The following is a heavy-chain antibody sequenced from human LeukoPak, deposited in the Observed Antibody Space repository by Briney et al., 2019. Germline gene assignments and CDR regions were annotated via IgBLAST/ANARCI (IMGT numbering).Heavy chain of an antibody. CDR2: INHNGST. V-gene: IGHV4-34*01. J-gene: IGHJ4*02. Sequence: SETLSLTCAVYGGSFSGDYWSWIRQPPGKGLELIGGINHNGSTNYNPSLKSRVTISVDTSKNQFSLKLGSVTAADTAVYYCASYDYWGQGTLVTVSS. CDR3: ASYDY. CDR1: GGSFSGDY.